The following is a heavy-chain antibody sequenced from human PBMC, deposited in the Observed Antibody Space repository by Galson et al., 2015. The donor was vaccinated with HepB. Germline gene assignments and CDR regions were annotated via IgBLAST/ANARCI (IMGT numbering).Heavy chain of an antibody. Sequence: SVKVSCKASGYTFTSYGISWVRQAPGQGLEWMGWISAYNGNTNYAQKLQGRVTMTTDTSTSTAYMELRSLRSDDTAVYYCARDITVGATIWVYYYYGMDVWGQGTTVTVSS. V-gene: IGHV1-18*04. J-gene: IGHJ6*02. D-gene: IGHD1-26*01. CDR2: ISAYNGNT. CDR1: GYTFTSYG. CDR3: ARDITVGATIWVYYYYGMDV.